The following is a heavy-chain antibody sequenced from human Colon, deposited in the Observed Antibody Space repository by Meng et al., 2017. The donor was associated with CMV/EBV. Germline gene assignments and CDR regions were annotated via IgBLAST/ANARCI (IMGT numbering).Heavy chain of an antibody. Sequence: GESLKISCVASGFKLGDYTMHWVRQAPGKGLEWVSFITWDGGRTYYADSVKGRFTISRDNSKNSIYLQMDSLTTEDTAFYYCAKDAYGSGSHYDFWGQGTLVTVSS. D-gene: IGHD3-10*01. J-gene: IGHJ4*02. CDR1: GFKLGDYT. CDR3: AKDAYGSGSHYDF. CDR2: ITWDGGRT. V-gene: IGHV3-43*01.